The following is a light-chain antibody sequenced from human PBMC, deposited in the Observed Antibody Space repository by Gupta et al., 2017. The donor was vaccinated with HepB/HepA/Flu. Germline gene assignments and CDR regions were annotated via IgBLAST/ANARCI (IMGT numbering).Light chain of an antibody. CDR3: QSTDSTGKKFV. Sequence: SSELTQPPSMSVSPGQTARITCSGDAVADQYSYWYQQKTGQAPLLIMSKDKERPSGIPERFSGSRSGTTVTLTISGVQAEDEADYYCQSTDSTGKKFVFGAGIWVTVL. J-gene: IGLJ1*01. V-gene: IGLV3-25*03. CDR2: KDK. CDR1: AVADQY.